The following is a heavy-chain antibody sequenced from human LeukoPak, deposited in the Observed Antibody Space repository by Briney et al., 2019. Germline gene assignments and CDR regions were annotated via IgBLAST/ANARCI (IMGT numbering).Heavy chain of an antibody. D-gene: IGHD1-1*01. CDR1: GFTFSHTW. CDR2: VKSKNDGGST. J-gene: IGHJ4*02. CDR3: VGRPWNFDY. Sequence: GGSFRLSCAASGFTFSHTWISWVRQAPGKGLEWVGRVKSKNDGGSTDYAAPVKGRFFISRDDSRGTLSLEMNSLKIEDTAVYFCVGRPWNFDYWGQGTLVTVSS. V-gene: IGHV3-15*01.